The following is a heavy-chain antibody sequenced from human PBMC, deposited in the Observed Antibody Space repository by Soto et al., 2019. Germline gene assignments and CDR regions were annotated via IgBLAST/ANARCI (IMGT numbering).Heavy chain of an antibody. Sequence: QPGGSLRLSCAASGFTFDDYTMHWVRQAPGKGLEWVSLISWDGGSTYYADSVKGRFTISRDNSKNSLYLQMNSLRTEDTALYYCARGYCTNGVCWPVQYYFDYWGQGTLVTVSS. CDR1: GFTFDDYT. CDR3: ARGYCTNGVCWPVQYYFDY. D-gene: IGHD2-8*01. CDR2: ISWDGGST. J-gene: IGHJ4*02. V-gene: IGHV3-43*01.